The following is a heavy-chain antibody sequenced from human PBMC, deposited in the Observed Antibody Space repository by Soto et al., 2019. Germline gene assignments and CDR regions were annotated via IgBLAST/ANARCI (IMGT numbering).Heavy chain of an antibody. CDR2: ISAYNGNT. D-gene: IGHD3-16*02. CDR1: GYTFTTYG. Sequence: ASVKVSCKASGYTFTTYGISWVRQAPGQGLEWMGWISAYNGNTNYAQKLQGRVTMTTDTSTSTAYMELRSLRSDDTAVYYCARDGHPYYDYVWGSYRSSFDYWGQGTLVTVSS. V-gene: IGHV1-18*01. J-gene: IGHJ4*02. CDR3: ARDGHPYYDYVWGSYRSSFDY.